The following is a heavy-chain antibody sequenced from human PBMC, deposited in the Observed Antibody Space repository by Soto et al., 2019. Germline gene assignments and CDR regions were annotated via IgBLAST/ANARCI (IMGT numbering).Heavy chain of an antibody. Sequence: QVQLQESGPGLVKPSETLSLTCTVSGGSISSYYWSWVRQPPGKGLEWIGYIYYSGSANYHPSLTRRVTISVDTSKNQFSLKLSSVTAADTAVYYCARSCYDSRRYYVTPFDYYCHMDVWGQGTTVTVTS. V-gene: IGHV4-59*01. CDR3: ARSCYDSRRYYVTPFDYYCHMDV. CDR2: IYYSGSA. D-gene: IGHD3-22*01. J-gene: IGHJ6*02. CDR1: GGSISSYY.